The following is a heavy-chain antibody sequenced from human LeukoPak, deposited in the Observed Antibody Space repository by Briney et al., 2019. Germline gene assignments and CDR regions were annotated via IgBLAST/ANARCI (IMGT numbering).Heavy chain of an antibody. J-gene: IGHJ3*02. Sequence: PGGSLRLSCAASGFTFSSYAMSWVRQAPGKGREWVSAISGSGGSTYYADSVKGRFTISRDNSKNTLYLQMNSLRAEDTAVYYCAKDARITMIVVARRFAFDIWGQGTMVTVSS. CDR1: GFTFSSYA. V-gene: IGHV3-23*01. CDR3: AKDARITMIVVARRFAFDI. CDR2: ISGSGGST. D-gene: IGHD3-22*01.